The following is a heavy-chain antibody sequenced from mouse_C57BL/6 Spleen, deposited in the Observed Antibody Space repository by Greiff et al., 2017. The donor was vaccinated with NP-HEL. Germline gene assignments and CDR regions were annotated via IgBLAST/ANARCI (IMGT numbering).Heavy chain of an antibody. Sequence: VKLVESGPGLVAPSQSLSITCTVSGFSLTSYGVDWVRQSPGKGLEWLGVIWGVGSTNYNSALKSRMSISKDNSKSQVFLKMNSLQTDDTAMYYCASGPGTRFAYWGQGTLVTVSA. J-gene: IGHJ3*01. CDR3: ASGPGTRFAY. D-gene: IGHD4-1*01. CDR1: GFSLTSYG. CDR2: IWGVGST. V-gene: IGHV2-6*01.